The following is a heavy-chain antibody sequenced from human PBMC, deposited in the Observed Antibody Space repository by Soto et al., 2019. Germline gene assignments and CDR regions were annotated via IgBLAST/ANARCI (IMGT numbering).Heavy chain of an antibody. V-gene: IGHV3-23*01. J-gene: IGHJ4*02. CDR2: ISGSGGST. CDR3: AKDRGRFLEWLYYFDY. CDR1: GFTFSSYA. D-gene: IGHD3-3*01. Sequence: GGSLRLSCAASGFTFSSYAMSWVRQAPGKGLEWVSAISGSGGSTYYADSVKGRFTISRDNSKNTLYLQMNSLRAEDTAVYYCAKDRGRFLEWLYYFDYWGQGTLVTVSS.